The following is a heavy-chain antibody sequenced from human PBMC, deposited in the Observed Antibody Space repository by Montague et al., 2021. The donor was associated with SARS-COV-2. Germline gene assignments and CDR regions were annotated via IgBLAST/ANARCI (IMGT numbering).Heavy chain of an antibody. CDR3: ARHVGRGPGAMDWVDP. Sequence: YSGSISYNPSLTSRLTISVDTSTNQFSLKLTSVIAADTAVYYCARHVGRGPGAMDWVDPWGQGTL. V-gene: IGHV4-39*01. D-gene: IGHD2-2*01. J-gene: IGHJ5*02. CDR2: YSGSI.